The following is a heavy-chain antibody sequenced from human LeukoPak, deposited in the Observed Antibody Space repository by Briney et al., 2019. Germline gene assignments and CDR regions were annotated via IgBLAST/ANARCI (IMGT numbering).Heavy chain of an antibody. J-gene: IGHJ4*02. CDR3: AKDRGPITDY. D-gene: IGHD5-12*01. CDR2: ISGSGGST. V-gene: IGHV3-23*01. Sequence: GGSLRLSCAASGFTFSSYAMSWVRQAPGKGLEWVSGISGSGGSTYYADSVKGRFAISRDNSKNTLYLQMNSLRAEDTAVYYCAKDRGPITDYWGQGTLVTVSS. CDR1: GFTFSSYA.